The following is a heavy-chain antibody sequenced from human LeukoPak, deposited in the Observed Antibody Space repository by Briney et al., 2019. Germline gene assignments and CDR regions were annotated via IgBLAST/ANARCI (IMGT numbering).Heavy chain of an antibody. CDR3: AGAGGGFSSSWLDY. V-gene: IGHV3-30*04. D-gene: IGHD6-13*01. Sequence: GGSLRLSCAVSGFKFSSFAINWVRQAPGKGLEWVAIISYDGSYKYYADSVKGRFTISRDNSENTLYLQMNSLRTEDTAVFYCAGAGGGFSSSWLDYWGQGTLVTVSS. J-gene: IGHJ4*02. CDR2: ISYDGSYK. CDR1: GFKFSSFA.